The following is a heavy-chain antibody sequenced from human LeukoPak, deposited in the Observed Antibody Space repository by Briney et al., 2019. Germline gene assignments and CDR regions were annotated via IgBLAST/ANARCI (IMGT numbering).Heavy chain of an antibody. CDR3: ARGGGAAADY. V-gene: IGHV3-11*05. CDR1: GFTFSDYY. Sequence: PGWSLSLSCAASGFTFSDYYMSWIGQAPGKGLEWVSYISSSSSYTNYADSVKGRFTISRDNAKNSLYLQMNSLRAEDTAVYYCARGGGAAADYWGQGTLVTVSS. D-gene: IGHD6-13*01. J-gene: IGHJ4*02. CDR2: ISSSSSYT.